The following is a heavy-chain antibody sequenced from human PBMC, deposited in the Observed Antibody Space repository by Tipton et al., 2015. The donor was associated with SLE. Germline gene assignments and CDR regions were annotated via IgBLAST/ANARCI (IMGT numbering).Heavy chain of an antibody. J-gene: IGHJ4*02. V-gene: IGHV4-59*07. CDR3: ARSPGRLRSMDY. D-gene: IGHD3-3*01. CDR1: GGSINSYY. CDR2: IYYSGST. Sequence: TLSLTCTVSGGSINSYYWSWIRQPPGKGLEWIGYIYYSGSTNYKPSLKSRVTISVDTSKNQFSLKLNSVTAAGTAMYFCARSPGRLRSMDYWGQGTLVTVSS.